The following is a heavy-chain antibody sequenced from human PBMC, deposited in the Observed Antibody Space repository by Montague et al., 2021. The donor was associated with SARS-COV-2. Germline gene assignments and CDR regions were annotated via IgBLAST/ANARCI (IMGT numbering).Heavy chain of an antibody. J-gene: IGHJ3*01. CDR2: ISPSGKTI. D-gene: IGHD4-17*01. CDR1: GFSFNKYY. CDR3: AREYDCDYHLKTFDV. V-gene: IGHV3-11*01. Sequence: SLRLSCAASGFSFNKYYMTWIRQAPGKGLEWISYISPSGKTIYYRDSLKGRFTIARDNAKNSLYLQLTSLTADDTGIYFCAREYDCDYHLKTFDVWGPGTMVTVS.